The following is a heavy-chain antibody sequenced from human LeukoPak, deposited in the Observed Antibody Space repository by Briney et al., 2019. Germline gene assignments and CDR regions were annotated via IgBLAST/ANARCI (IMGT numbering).Heavy chain of an antibody. Sequence: ASVKVSCKASGYTFTSYAMHWVRQAPGQRLEWMGWINAGNGNTKYSQKFQGRVTMTRDTSTSTVYMELSSLRSEDTAVYYCARDRGVTTDYWGQGTLVTVSS. D-gene: IGHD2-21*02. CDR2: INAGNGNT. CDR3: ARDRGVTTDY. CDR1: GYTFTSYA. J-gene: IGHJ4*02. V-gene: IGHV1-3*01.